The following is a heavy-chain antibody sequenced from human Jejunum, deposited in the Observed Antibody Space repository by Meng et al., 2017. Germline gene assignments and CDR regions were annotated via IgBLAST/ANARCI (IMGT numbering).Heavy chain of an antibody. V-gene: IGHV3-74*03. CDR1: GISISSYW. CDR3: ARAMRYSGSYWEYFDY. CDR2: INSDGYYT. D-gene: IGHD1-26*01. J-gene: IGHJ4*02. Sequence: GGSLRLSFEVSGISISSYWMHWVRQVPGKAPVWVSRINSDGYYTTYADSVKGRFTISRDNAKNTLYLQMNSLRAEDTAVYYCARAMRYSGSYWEYFDYWGQGKLVSVSS.